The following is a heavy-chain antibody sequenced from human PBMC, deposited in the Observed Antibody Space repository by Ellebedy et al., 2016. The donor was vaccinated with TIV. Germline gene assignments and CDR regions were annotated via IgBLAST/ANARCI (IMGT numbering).Heavy chain of an antibody. J-gene: IGHJ4*02. CDR2: IYYSGST. CDR3: ARHRTRTVVATAVFDY. V-gene: IGHV4-39*01. D-gene: IGHD2-21*02. Sequence: MPSETLSLTCDVSGGFVNSSRHYWAWIRQPPGKGLEWIGSIYYSGSTHYNPSLKSQITISLDTAKNQFSLRLDSVTAADTAVYYCARHRTRTVVATAVFDYWGQGSLVTVSS. CDR1: GGFVNSSRHY.